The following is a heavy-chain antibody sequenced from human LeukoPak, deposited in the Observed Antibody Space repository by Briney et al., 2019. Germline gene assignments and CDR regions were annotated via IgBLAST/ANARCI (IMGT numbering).Heavy chain of an antibody. CDR3: AKDPLGYGDYSSQFAFDY. J-gene: IGHJ4*02. CDR2: ISGSGGST. D-gene: IGHD4-17*01. CDR1: GFTFSSYA. Sequence: GGSLRLSCAASGFTFSSYAMSWVRQAPGKGLEWVSAISGSGGSTYYADSVKGRFTISRDNSKNTLYLQMNSLRAEDTAVYYCAKDPLGYGDYSSQFAFDYWGQGTLVTVSS. V-gene: IGHV3-23*01.